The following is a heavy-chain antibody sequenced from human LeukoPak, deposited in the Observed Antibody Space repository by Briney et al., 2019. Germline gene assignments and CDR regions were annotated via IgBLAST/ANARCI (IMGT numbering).Heavy chain of an antibody. V-gene: IGHV3-23*01. J-gene: IGHJ5*02. Sequence: GGSLRLSCAASGFTFSSYAMSWVRQAPGKGLEWVSAISGSGGSTYYADSVKGRLTISRDNSKITLYLQMNSLRAEDMAVYYCAKDLPSITMIVGGFDPWGQGTLVTVSS. CDR1: GFTFSSYA. D-gene: IGHD3-22*01. CDR3: AKDLPSITMIVGGFDP. CDR2: ISGSGGST.